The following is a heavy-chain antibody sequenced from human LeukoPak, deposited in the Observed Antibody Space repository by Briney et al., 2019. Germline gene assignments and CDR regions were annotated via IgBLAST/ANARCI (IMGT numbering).Heavy chain of an antibody. CDR1: GYTFTSYD. CDR2: MNPNSGNT. Sequence: ASAKVSCKASGYTFTSYDINWVRQATGQGLEWMGWMNPNSGNTGYAQKFQGRVTMTRNTSISTAYMELSSLRSEDTAVYYCARWVVAADWFDPWGQGTLVTVSS. V-gene: IGHV1-8*01. J-gene: IGHJ5*02. D-gene: IGHD2-15*01. CDR3: ARWVVAADWFDP.